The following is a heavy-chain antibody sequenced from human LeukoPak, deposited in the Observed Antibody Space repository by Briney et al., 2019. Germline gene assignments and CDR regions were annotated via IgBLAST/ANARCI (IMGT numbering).Heavy chain of an antibody. D-gene: IGHD4-17*01. V-gene: IGHV5-10-1*01. CDR1: GYSFTTYW. J-gene: IGHJ6*02. Sequence: SGESLKISCKGSGYSFTTYWIGWVRQMPGKGLEWMGRIDPSDSYTNYSPSFQGHVTISADKSISTAYLQWSSLKASDTAIYYCARLTTVTMGMDVWGQGTTVTVSS. CDR2: IDPSDSYT. CDR3: ARLTTVTMGMDV.